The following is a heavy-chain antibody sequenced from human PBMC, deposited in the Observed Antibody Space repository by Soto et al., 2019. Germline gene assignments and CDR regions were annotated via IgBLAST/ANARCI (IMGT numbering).Heavy chain of an antibody. CDR2: FSDGGSDDTT. J-gene: IGHJ4*02. D-gene: IGHD3-3*01. Sequence: EEQLLESGGGLVQPGGSLRLSCAASGFSFSSYAMTWVRQAPGKGLECVSAFSDGGSDDTTHYADSVKGRFTISRAYSKNTLYLQMHSLRVEDTAVYYCAKARFLQAPKLDCWGQGTLVTVSS. CDR1: GFSFSSYA. CDR3: AKARFLQAPKLDC. V-gene: IGHV3-23*01.